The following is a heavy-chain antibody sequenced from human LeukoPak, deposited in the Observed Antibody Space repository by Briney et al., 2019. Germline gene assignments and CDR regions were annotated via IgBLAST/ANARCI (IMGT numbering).Heavy chain of an antibody. Sequence: PGGSLRLSCAASGFTFSDYYMSWIRQAPGKGLEWVSYISSSGSTIYYADSVKGRFSISRDNSKNTMYLQMNSLRAEDTAVYYCAKVLPSTSSPDPWGQGTLVTVSS. CDR2: ISSSGSTI. J-gene: IGHJ5*02. V-gene: IGHV3-11*01. CDR1: GFTFSDYY. D-gene: IGHD6-6*01. CDR3: AKVLPSTSSPDP.